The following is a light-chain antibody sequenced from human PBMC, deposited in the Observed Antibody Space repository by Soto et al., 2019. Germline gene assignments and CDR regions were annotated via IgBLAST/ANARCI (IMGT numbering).Light chain of an antibody. CDR1: SSDVGSYNL. V-gene: IGLV2-23*02. J-gene: IGLJ2*01. CDR2: EVS. Sequence: QSALTQPASVSGSPGQSITISCTGTSSDVGSYNLVSWYQQHPGKAPKLMIYEVSKRPSGVSKRFSVSESDNTASLTIARYYGEDGGYYERLAYGGSGTLGVVGGG. CDR3: LAYGGSGTLGV.